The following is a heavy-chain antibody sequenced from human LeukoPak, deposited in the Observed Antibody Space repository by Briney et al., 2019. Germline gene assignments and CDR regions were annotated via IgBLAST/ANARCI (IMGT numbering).Heavy chain of an antibody. Sequence: KPSETLSLTCTVSGGSISSSSYYWGWIRQPPGKGLEWIGSIYYSGSTNYNPSLKSRVTISVDTSKNQFSLKLSSVTAADTAVYYCARHNGSQSNYDFWSGYYPPYYGMDVWGQGTTVTVSS. CDR3: ARHNGSQSNYDFWSGYYPPYYGMDV. V-gene: IGHV4-39*01. J-gene: IGHJ6*02. D-gene: IGHD3-3*01. CDR2: IYYSGST. CDR1: GGSISSSSYY.